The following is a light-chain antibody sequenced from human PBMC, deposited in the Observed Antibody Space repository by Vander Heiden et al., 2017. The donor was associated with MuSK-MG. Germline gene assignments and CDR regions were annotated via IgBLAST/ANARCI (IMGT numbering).Light chain of an antibody. CDR1: QYIGHC. V-gene: IGKV1-39*01. J-gene: IGKJ5*01. Sequence: IHITQSPSSLSASVAYRVTIPCRASQYIGHCLSWYQQKAGKAPSLLICDVSTLHPGVPSRFSGSGSETDFTLTINSLQPEDFATYFCQQSFVDPGTFGQGTRLEI. CDR2: DVS. CDR3: QQSFVDPGT.